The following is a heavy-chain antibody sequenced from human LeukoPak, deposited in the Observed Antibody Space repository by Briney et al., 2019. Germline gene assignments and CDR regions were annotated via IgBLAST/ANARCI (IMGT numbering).Heavy chain of an antibody. CDR3: ASETDTTMRD. V-gene: IGHV3-21*01. CDR1: GFIFSIYN. CDR2: INTRSSSS. J-gene: IGHJ4*02. Sequence: GGSLRLSCAASGFIFSIYNMNWVRQAPRKGLEWVSSINTRSSSSYHADSVKGRFTISRDNAKNSLYLQMNSLRVEDSAVYYCASETDTTMRDWGQGTLVTVSS. D-gene: IGHD5-18*01.